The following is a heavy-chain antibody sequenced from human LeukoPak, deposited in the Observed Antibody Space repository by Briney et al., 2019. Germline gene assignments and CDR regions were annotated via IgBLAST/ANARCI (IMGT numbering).Heavy chain of an antibody. J-gene: IGHJ4*02. CDR3: ARGPIRDYGGNSGDY. CDR1: GFTFSSYA. Sequence: GGSLCLSCAASGFTFSSYAMHWVRQAPGKGLEYVSAMSSNGCSTYYANSVKGRLTTSRDNSTNTLYLQMGSLRAEDMAVYYCARGPIRDYGGNSGDYWGQGTLVTVSS. V-gene: IGHV3-64*01. D-gene: IGHD4-23*01. CDR2: MSSNGCST.